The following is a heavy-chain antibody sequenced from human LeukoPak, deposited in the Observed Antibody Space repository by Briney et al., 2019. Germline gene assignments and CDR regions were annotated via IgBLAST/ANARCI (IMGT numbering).Heavy chain of an antibody. D-gene: IGHD1-26*01. CDR1: GGSISGGSYF. J-gene: IGHJ4*02. CDR3: ARGIVDMATSFGY. CDR2: IYTSGNT. V-gene: IGHV4-61*02. Sequence: SETLSFTCTVSGGSISGGSYFWSWIRQRAGKGLEWIGRIYTSGNTNYNPSLRSRVTKAVDTSENQFSLNLTSVTAADTAVYYCARGIVDMATSFGYWGQGTLVTVSS.